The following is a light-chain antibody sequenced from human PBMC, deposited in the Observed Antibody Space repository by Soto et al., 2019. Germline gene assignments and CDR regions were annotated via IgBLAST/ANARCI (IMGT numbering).Light chain of an antibody. CDR1: SSNIGAGYY. CDR2: GNT. CDR3: QSYDSGLSGGV. Sequence: QSVLTQPPSVSGAPGQRVAISCTGSSSNIGAGYYVHWYQQLPGAAPKLLIYGNTNRPSGVPDRFSGSKSDTSASLAITGLQAEDEADYYCQSYDSGLSGGVFGGGTQLTVL. J-gene: IGLJ3*02. V-gene: IGLV1-40*01.